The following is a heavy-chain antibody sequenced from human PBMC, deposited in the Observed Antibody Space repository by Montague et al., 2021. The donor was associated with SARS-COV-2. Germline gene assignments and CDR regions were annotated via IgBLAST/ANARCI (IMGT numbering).Heavy chain of an antibody. Sequence: SLRLSCAASGFILSDYYMSWIRQAPGKGLEWISYISSRSSYTKYADSVKGRFTISRDNAKNSLYMQMNSLRAEDTAVYYCARVLGGDYPDYWGQGTLVTVFS. CDR3: ARVLGGDYPDY. CDR2: ISSRSSYT. V-gene: IGHV3-11*06. CDR1: GFILSDYY. J-gene: IGHJ4*02. D-gene: IGHD3-16*01.